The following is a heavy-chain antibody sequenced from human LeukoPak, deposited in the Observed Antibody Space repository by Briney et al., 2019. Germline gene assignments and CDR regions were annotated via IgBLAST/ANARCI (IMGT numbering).Heavy chain of an antibody. CDR3: ARHEAADPYYFDY. Sequence: PSETLSLTCAVYGGSFSGYYWSWIRQPPGKGLEWIGEINHSGSTNYNPSLKSRVTISVDTSKNQFSLKLSSVTAADTAVYYCARHEAADPYYFDYWGQGTLVTVSS. V-gene: IGHV4-34*01. CDR1: GGSFSGYY. CDR2: INHSGST. J-gene: IGHJ4*02. D-gene: IGHD6-13*01.